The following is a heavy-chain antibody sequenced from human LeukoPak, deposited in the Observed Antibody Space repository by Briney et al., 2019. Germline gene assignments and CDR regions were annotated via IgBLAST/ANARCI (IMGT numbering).Heavy chain of an antibody. Sequence: PSETLSLTCTVSGYSIISDYFWGWIRQPPGKGLEWIGTIYHSGSTYYSPSLKSRVTVSVDTSKNEFSLNLTSVTAADTAVYYCARSTYYDSSGYYYTYYFDYWGQGTLVTVSS. CDR1: GYSIISDYF. D-gene: IGHD3-22*01. CDR2: IYHSGST. CDR3: ARSTYYDSSGYYYTYYFDY. J-gene: IGHJ4*02. V-gene: IGHV4-38-2*02.